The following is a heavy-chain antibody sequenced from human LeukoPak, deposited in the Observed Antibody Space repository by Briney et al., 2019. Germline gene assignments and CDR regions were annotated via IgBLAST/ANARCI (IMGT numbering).Heavy chain of an antibody. CDR1: GFTVSSNY. J-gene: IGHJ4*02. CDR3: ARRLGYDSLDY. V-gene: IGHV3-66*04. Sequence: PGGSLRLSCAASGFTVSSNYMSWVRQAPGKGLEWVSVIYSGGSTYYADSVKGRFTISRDNSKNTLYLQMNSLRAEDTAVYYCARRLGYDSLDYWGQGTLVTVSS. CDR2: IYSGGST. D-gene: IGHD5-12*01.